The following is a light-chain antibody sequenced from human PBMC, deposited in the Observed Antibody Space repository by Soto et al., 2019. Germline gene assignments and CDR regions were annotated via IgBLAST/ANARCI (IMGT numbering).Light chain of an antibody. J-gene: IGKJ3*01. CDR1: QSVASN. CDR2: GAS. Sequence: IVMTQSPATLSASPGERATLSCRASQSVASNLAWYQQRLGQAPRLLVYGASTRATGIPARFSGSGSGTEFTLTISSVQSEDFAVYYCQQYNKWPVFTFGPGTRVDIK. CDR3: QQYNKWPVFT. V-gene: IGKV3-15*01.